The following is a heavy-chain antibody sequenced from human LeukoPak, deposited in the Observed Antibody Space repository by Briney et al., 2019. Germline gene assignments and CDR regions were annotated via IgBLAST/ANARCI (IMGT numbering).Heavy chain of an antibody. Sequence: SQTLSLTCAISGDSVSSNNVAGNWVRQSPSRGLEWLGRTYYRSKWHNQYAVSGKGRVPVNPDTSKNQFSLQVNSVTPEDTAVYYCTREGSGLPGYFDYWGQGTLVIVSS. D-gene: IGHD3-10*01. J-gene: IGHJ4*02. CDR3: TREGSGLPGYFDY. CDR2: TYYRSKWHN. CDR1: GDSVSSNNVA. V-gene: IGHV6-1*01.